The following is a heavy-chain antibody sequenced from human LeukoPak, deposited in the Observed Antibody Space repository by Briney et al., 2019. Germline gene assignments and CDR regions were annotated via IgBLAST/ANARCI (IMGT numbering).Heavy chain of an antibody. CDR1: GFTFTNSA. D-gene: IGHD3-22*01. Sequence: SVKVSCKASGFTFTNSAKQWVRQARGQRLEWIGWIVVGSGNTNYAQKFQERVTITRDMSTSTAYMELSSLRSEDTAVYYCAATEWYYDSSGYRYWGQGTLVTVSS. V-gene: IGHV1-58*02. J-gene: IGHJ4*02. CDR3: AATEWYYDSSGYRY. CDR2: IVVGSGNT.